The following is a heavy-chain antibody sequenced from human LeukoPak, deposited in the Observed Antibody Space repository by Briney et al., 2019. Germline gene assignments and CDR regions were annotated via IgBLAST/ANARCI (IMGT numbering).Heavy chain of an antibody. V-gene: IGHV1-2*02. Sequence: GASVKVSCKTSGYTFTGHYMHWVRQAPGQGLEWMGWINPNSGGTKSAQKFQGRVTMTRDTSISTAYMELSSLRSDDTAVYYCATGGSSWPRAFHIWGQGTMVTVSS. CDR3: ATGGSSWPRAFHI. J-gene: IGHJ3*02. CDR1: GYTFTGHY. CDR2: INPNSGGT. D-gene: IGHD6-13*01.